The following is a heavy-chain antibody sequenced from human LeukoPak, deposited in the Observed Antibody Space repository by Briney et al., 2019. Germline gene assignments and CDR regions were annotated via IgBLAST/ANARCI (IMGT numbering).Heavy chain of an antibody. V-gene: IGHV1-2*02. CDR1: GYTFTGYY. CDR2: INPNSGGT. D-gene: IGHD6-6*01. J-gene: IGHJ3*02. Sequence: GASVKVSCKASGYTFTGYYMHWVRQAPGQGLEWMGWINPNSGGTNYAQKLQGRVTMTTDTSTSTAYMELRSLRSDDTAVYYCARAGRSSGAADIWGQGTMVTVSS. CDR3: ARAGRSSGAADI.